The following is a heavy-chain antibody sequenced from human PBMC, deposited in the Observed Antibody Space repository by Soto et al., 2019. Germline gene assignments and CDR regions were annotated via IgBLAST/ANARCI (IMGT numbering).Heavy chain of an antibody. CDR3: AKEYCDSSRCFLPDY. D-gene: IGHD2-2*01. CDR1: VYTLTTFG. J-gene: IGHJ4*02. Sequence: ASVNVSCKASVYTLTTFGMSSLPQARGQGLEWMGWIDPKNGNTKDAQKFQGRVTMTTDTSTSTAYMELRSLRSDDTAVYYCAKEYCDSSRCFLPDYWGQGALVTVSS. CDR2: IDPKNGNT. V-gene: IGHV1-18*01.